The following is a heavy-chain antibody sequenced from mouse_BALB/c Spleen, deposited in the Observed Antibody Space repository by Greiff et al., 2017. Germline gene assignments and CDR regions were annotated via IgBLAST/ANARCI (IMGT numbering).Heavy chain of an antibody. CDR2: INSNGGST. CDR3: ARDDYYGSSYLYYYAMDY. Sequence: EVKVVESGGGLVQPGGSLKLSCAASGFTFSSYGMSWVRQTPDKRLELVATINSNGGSTYYPDSVKGRFTISRDNAKNTLYLQMSSLKSEDTAMYYCARDDYYGSSYLYYYAMDYWGQGTSVTVSS. CDR1: GFTFSSYG. V-gene: IGHV5-6-3*01. J-gene: IGHJ4*01. D-gene: IGHD1-1*01.